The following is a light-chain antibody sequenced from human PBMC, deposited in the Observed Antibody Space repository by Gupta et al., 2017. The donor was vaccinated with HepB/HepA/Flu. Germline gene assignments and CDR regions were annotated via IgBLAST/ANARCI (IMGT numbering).Light chain of an antibody. Sequence: QSALTQPASASVSPGQSITISCTVTSSDIGAYNYVSWYQQDPGKVPKLIIYDVTNRPSGISHRFSASKSGNTASLTISGLQAEDEADYYCGSYTTSNTVVFGGGTKLTVL. CDR1: SSDIGAYNY. V-gene: IGLV2-14*03. CDR2: DVT. CDR3: GSYTTSNTVV. J-gene: IGLJ2*01.